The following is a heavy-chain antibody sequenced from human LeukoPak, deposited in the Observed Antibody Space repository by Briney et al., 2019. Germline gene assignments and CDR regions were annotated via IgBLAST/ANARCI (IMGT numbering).Heavy chain of an antibody. CDR3: AKDVMHFGAGRLYFMDL. D-gene: IGHD3-10*01. Sequence: PGGSLRLSCAASGFTFSDYGMHWVRQAPGKGLEWVTFIRYNGFDQFYANSVKGRFTISRDNSKNTLSLQMKSLRPEDTAVYYCAKDVMHFGAGRLYFMDLWGKGTTVIISS. CDR2: IRYNGFDQ. V-gene: IGHV3-30*02. CDR1: GFTFSDYG. J-gene: IGHJ6*03.